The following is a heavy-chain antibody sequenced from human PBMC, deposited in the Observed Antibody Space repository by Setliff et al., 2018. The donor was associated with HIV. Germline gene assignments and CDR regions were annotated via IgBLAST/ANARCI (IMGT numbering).Heavy chain of an antibody. CDR1: GYTFTSYG. CDR2: ISGYNGNT. Sequence: GASVKVSCKASGYTFTSYGITWVRQAPGQGLEWMGWISGYNGNTDYAQNLQGRVTMTTDTSTSTAYMELSSLRSEDTAIFYCAREPIGGDDAFDIWGQGTMVTVSS. CDR3: AREPIGGDDAFDI. V-gene: IGHV1-18*01. D-gene: IGHD2-21*02. J-gene: IGHJ3*02.